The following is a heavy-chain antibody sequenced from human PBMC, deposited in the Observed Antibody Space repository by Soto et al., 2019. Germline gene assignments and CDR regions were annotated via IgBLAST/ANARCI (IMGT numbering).Heavy chain of an antibody. CDR3: AKDLGRGTMIVVV. Sequence: SLRLSCAASGFTFSSYGMHWVRQAPGKGLEWVAVISYDGSNKYYADSVKGRFTISRDNSKNTLYLQMNSLRAEDTAVYYCAKDLGRGTMIVVVWGQGTLVTVSS. CDR1: GFTFSSYG. CDR2: ISYDGSNK. D-gene: IGHD3-22*01. J-gene: IGHJ4*02. V-gene: IGHV3-30*18.